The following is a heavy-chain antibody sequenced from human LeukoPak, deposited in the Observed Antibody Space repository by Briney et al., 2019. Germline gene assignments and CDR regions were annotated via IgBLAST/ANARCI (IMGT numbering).Heavy chain of an antibody. CDR1: GFTFRNYC. D-gene: IGHD3-22*01. CDR2: IKQDESEK. CDR3: ARVYYQDSGTSYRHLDY. V-gene: IGHV3-7*01. J-gene: IGHJ4*02. Sequence: GGSLRLSCAASGFTFRNYCMTWVRQVPGKGLEWVASIKQDESEKYFLDSVKGRFTISRDNAENTLYLQMNSLRAEDTAVYYCARVYYQDSGTSYRHLDYWGQGTLVTVSS.